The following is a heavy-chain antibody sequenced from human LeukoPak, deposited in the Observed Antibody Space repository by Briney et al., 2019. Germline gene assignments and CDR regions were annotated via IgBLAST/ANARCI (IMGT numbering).Heavy chain of an antibody. CDR1: GFTFNTYT. CDR3: ARDRRYYEYFDA. CDR2: ISASSSYL. V-gene: IGHV3-21*01. J-gene: IGHJ4*02. Sequence: GGSLRLSCAASGFTFNTYTMNWVRQAPGKGLEWVSSISASSSYLYYADSVKGRFTISRDNAKNSLYLQMKSLRVEDTAVYFCARDRRYYEYFDAWGQGALVTVSS. D-gene: IGHD3-10*01.